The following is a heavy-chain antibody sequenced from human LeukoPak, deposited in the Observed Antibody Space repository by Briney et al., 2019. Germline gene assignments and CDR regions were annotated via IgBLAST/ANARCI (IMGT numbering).Heavy chain of an antibody. J-gene: IGHJ4*02. CDR1: GYTFTSYY. Sequence: ASVKVSCKASGYTFTSYYTHWVRQAPGQGLEWMGIINPSGGSTSYAQKLQGRVTMTRDTSTSTVYMELSSLRSEDTAVYYCARGGLRRPFDYWGQGTLVTVSS. CDR2: INPSGGST. V-gene: IGHV1-46*01. CDR3: ARGGLRRPFDY. D-gene: IGHD5-12*01.